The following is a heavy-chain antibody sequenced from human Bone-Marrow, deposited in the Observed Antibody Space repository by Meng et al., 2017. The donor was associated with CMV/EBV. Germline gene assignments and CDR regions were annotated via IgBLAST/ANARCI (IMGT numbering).Heavy chain of an antibody. J-gene: IGHJ4*02. CDR2: IFYSGST. V-gene: IGHV4-39*01. CDR1: GGSISSTNYY. D-gene: IGHD6-6*01. Sequence: SETLSLTCTVSGGSISSTNYYWAWIRQSPGKGLEWIGSIFYSGSTYYNPSLKSRVTISVDTSKNQFSLKLTSVTAADTVVYYCATLSRCSSQIFDDWGQETLVTVSS. CDR3: ATLSRCSSQIFDD.